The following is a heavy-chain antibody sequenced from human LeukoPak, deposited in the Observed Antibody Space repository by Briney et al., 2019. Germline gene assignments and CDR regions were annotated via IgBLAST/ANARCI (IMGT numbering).Heavy chain of an antibody. CDR3: ATKYYYYDSSGYYPYYYYGMDV. CDR1: GGTFSSYA. J-gene: IGHJ6*02. D-gene: IGHD3-22*01. Sequence: SVKVSCKASGGTFSSYAISWVRQAPGQGLEWMGGIIPIFGTANYAQKFQGRVTITADESTSTAYMELSSLRSEDTAVYYCATKYYYYDSSGYYPYYYYGMDVWGQGTTVTVSS. V-gene: IGHV1-69*13. CDR2: IIPIFGTA.